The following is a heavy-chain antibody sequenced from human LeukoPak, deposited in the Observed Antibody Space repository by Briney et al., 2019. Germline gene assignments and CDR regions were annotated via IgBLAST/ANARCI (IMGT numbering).Heavy chain of an antibody. Sequence: SETLSLTCTVSGGSISSSSYYWGWIRQPSGKGLEWIGSIYYSGSTYYNPSLKSRVTISVDTSKNQFSLKLSSVTAADTAVYYCARGVGYDFWSGYGYYYYYYMDVWGKGTTVTVSS. D-gene: IGHD3-3*01. CDR3: ARGVGYDFWSGYGYYYYYYMDV. CDR2: IYYSGST. J-gene: IGHJ6*03. V-gene: IGHV4-39*07. CDR1: GGSISSSSYY.